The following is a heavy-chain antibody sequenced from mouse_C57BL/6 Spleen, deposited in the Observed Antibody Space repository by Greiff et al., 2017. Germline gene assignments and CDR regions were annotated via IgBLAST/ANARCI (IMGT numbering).Heavy chain of an antibody. Sequence: VQLQQSGAELVKPGASVKISCKASGYAFSSYWMNWVKQRPGKGLEWIGQIYPGDGDTNYNGKFKGKATLTADKSSSTAYMQLSSLTSEDSAVYFCARSKTAQATYYAMDYWGQGTSVTVSS. CDR1: GYAFSSYW. D-gene: IGHD3-2*02. V-gene: IGHV1-80*01. J-gene: IGHJ4*01. CDR3: ARSKTAQATYYAMDY. CDR2: IYPGDGDT.